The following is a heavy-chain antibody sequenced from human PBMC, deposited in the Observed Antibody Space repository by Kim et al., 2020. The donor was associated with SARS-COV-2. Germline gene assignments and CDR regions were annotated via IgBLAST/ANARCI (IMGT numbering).Heavy chain of an antibody. CDR2: IYDSGSS. CDR1: GGSISNYY. CDR3: ARDALEDYFGSGFGL. D-gene: IGHD3-10*01. V-gene: IGHV4-59*01. J-gene: IGHJ5*02. Sequence: SETLSLTCPVSGGSISNYYWSWIRQPPGKGLEWIGYIYDSGSSNSNPSLKSRVTISVDTSKNQFSLKLTSVTAADTAVYYCARDALEDYFGSGFGLWGQG.